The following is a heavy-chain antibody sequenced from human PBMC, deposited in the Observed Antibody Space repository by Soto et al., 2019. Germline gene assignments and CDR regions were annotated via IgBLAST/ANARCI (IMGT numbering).Heavy chain of an antibody. Sequence: PGGSLRFPCAASGFTFSSYGMHWVRQAPGKGLEWEALISYNGDLEYYADCVKGRFTISRDNSNNTLYLQLNMMRAEDTGVYYFANEVGVRYCGGGTRYTELSLYYCGLDVWGQGPTVTVCS. CDR3: ANEVGVRYCGGGTRYTELSLYYCGLDV. J-gene: IGHJ6*02. V-gene: IGHV3-30*18. D-gene: IGHD2-15*01. CDR2: ISYNGDLE. CDR1: GFTFSSYG.